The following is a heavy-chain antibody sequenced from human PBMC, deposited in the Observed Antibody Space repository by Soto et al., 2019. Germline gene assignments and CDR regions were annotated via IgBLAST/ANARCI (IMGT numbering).Heavy chain of an antibody. CDR3: ARLRVGVNWYFDL. D-gene: IGHD2-21*01. CDR1: GFTFSDYY. Sequence: QMQLVESGGDLVKPGGSLRLSCEASGFTFSDYYMSWIRQVPGQGLEWLSFISSSGSYIKYSDSMRGRLTVSRDNGKNSLYLQMHSLRVEDTAVYYCARLRVGVNWYFDLWGRGTMVPASA. V-gene: IGHV3-11*06. CDR2: ISSSGSYI. J-gene: IGHJ2*01.